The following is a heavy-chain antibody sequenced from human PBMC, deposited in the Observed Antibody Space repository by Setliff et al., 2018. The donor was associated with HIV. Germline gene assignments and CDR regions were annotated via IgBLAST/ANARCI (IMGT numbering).Heavy chain of an antibody. Sequence: PGGSLRLSCAASGFTFSSAWMGWVRQAPAKGLEWVSIIYSDDYTKYADSLKGRFTISRDNSKNTLHLQMNNLRAEDTAVYYCARVDYHDYNGYIDFWGQGTLVTVSS. V-gene: IGHV3-66*01. J-gene: IGHJ4*02. CDR3: ARVDYHDYNGYIDF. CDR1: GFTFSSAW. D-gene: IGHD3-22*01. CDR2: IYSDDYT.